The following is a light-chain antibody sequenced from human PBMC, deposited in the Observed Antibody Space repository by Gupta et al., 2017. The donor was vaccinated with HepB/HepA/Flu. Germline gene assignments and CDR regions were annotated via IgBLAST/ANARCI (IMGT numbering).Light chain of an antibody. Sequence: EIVMTQSPATLSLSPGERATLSCRASQSVSSSYLSWYQQKPGQAPRLLIYGASNRANGIPDRFSGSGSGTDFTLTSSRRQAEDFAVYYGQQDYNLWTFGQGTKVEIK. CDR1: QSVSSSY. CDR2: GAS. V-gene: IGKV3/OR2-268*02. J-gene: IGKJ1*01. CDR3: QQDYNLWT.